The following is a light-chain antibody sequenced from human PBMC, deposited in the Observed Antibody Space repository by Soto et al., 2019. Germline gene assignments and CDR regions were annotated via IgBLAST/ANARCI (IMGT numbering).Light chain of an antibody. CDR1: SSDVGDYNY. V-gene: IGLV2-14*01. CDR2: EVS. CDR3: SSYTSSGTLV. Sequence: QSALTQPASVSGSPGQSITISCTGTSSDVGDYNYVSWYQHPPGTAPKLVIYEVSNRPSGVPDRFSGSKSGNAASLTISGLQAEDEAEYYCSSYTSSGTLVFGGGTKLTVL. J-gene: IGLJ2*01.